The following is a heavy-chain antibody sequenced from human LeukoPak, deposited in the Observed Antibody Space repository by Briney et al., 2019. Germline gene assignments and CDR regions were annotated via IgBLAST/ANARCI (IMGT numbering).Heavy chain of an antibody. J-gene: IGHJ4*02. CDR1: GGSISSGGYY. D-gene: IGHD7-27*01. V-gene: IGHV4-31*03. Sequence: PSETLSLTCTVSGGSISSGGYYWSWVRQHPGKGLEWIGYIYYSGSTYYHPSLKSRVTISVDTSKNQFSLKLSSVTAADTAVYSCARDRSNWGLDYWGQGTLVTVSS. CDR2: IYYSGST. CDR3: ARDRSNWGLDY.